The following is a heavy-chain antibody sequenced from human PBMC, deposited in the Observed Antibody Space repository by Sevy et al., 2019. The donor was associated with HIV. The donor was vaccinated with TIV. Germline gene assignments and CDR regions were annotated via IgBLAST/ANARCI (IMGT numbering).Heavy chain of an antibody. CDR1: GFTFSSYW. CDR2: MKEDGSER. D-gene: IGHD5-18*01. V-gene: IGHV3-7*01. CDR3: VREVVGGYSYILDC. Sequence: GGSLRLSCAASGFTFSSYWMSWVRQAPGKGLEWVATMKEDGSERNYVSSVKGRFTISRDNAKNSLYLQMNSLRAEDTAVYYCVREVVGGYSYILDCWGQGTLVTVSS. J-gene: IGHJ4*02.